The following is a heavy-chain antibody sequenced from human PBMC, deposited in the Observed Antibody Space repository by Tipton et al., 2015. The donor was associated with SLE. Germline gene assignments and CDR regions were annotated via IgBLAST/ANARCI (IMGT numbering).Heavy chain of an antibody. CDR2: IYSTGST. J-gene: IGHJ3*02. D-gene: IGHD5-18*01. CDR1: GGSISDYY. Sequence: TLSLTCTVSGGSISDYYWSWIRQPAGKELEWIGHIYSTGSTNYNPSLRSRVTISVDTSKNQFSLKLSSVTAADTAVYYCARRIQLWLVAFDIWGQGTMVTVSS. V-gene: IGHV4-4*08. CDR3: ARRIQLWLVAFDI.